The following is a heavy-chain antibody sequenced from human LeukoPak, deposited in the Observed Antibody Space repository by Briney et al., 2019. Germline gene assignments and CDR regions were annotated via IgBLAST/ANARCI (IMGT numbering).Heavy chain of an antibody. D-gene: IGHD3-22*01. Sequence: GGSLRLSCAASGFTFDDYAMHWVRQAPGKGLEWVSGISWNSGSIGYADSVKGRFTISRDNAKNSLYLQMNGLRAEDTALYYCAKSLLPYYYDSSDAFDIWGQGTMVTVSS. V-gene: IGHV3-9*01. CDR1: GFTFDDYA. CDR3: AKSLLPYYYDSSDAFDI. J-gene: IGHJ3*02. CDR2: ISWNSGSI.